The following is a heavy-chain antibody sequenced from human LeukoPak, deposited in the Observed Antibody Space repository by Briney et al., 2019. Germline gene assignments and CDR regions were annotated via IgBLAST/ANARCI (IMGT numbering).Heavy chain of an antibody. V-gene: IGHV1-69*13. CDR1: GGTFSSYA. CDR2: IIPIFGTA. Sequence: ASVKVSCKASGGTFSSYAISWVRQAPGQGLEWMGGIIPIFGTANYAQKFQGRVTITADESTSTAYMELSSLRSEDTAVYYCARSLYGSGSYHEFDYWGQGTLVTVSS. CDR3: ARSLYGSGSYHEFDY. D-gene: IGHD3-10*01. J-gene: IGHJ4*02.